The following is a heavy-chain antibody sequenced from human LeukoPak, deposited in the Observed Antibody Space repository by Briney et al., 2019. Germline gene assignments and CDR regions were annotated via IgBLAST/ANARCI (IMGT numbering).Heavy chain of an antibody. J-gene: IGHJ1*01. D-gene: IGHD2-15*01. CDR1: GYTFNNYG. Sequence: ASVKVSCKTSGYTFNNYGISWVRQAPGQGLEWMGRSSPYNGNTNYAQKFQGRVTMTTDTSTSTTYMELRSLRSDDTAVYYCARDSADCSGGSCYSAEYFQHWGQGTLVTVSS. CDR3: ARDSADCSGGSCYSAEYFQH. V-gene: IGHV1-18*01. CDR2: SSPYNGNT.